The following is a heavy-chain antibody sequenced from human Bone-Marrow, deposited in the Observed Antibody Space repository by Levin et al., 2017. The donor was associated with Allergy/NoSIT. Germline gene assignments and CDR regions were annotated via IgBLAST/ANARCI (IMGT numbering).Heavy chain of an antibody. Sequence: ASVKVSCKTSGYTFTSFAINWVRQATGQGLEWMGWMYPNSDNAGYAQKFPGRVTMTRNTSISTAYMELSSLRSEDTAIYYCARGELGSGYLFDYWGQGTLVTVSS. CDR3: ARGELGSGYLFDY. J-gene: IGHJ4*02. CDR2: MYPNSDNA. D-gene: IGHD5-12*01. CDR1: GYTFTSFA. V-gene: IGHV1-8*01.